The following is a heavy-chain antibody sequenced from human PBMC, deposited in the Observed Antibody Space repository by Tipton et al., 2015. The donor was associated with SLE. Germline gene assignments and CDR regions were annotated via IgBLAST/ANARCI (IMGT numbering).Heavy chain of an antibody. CDR1: GGSINVYY. J-gene: IGHJ4*02. CDR2: DSYSGST. CDR3: ARLPDYFDH. V-gene: IGHV4-59*01. Sequence: TLSLTCSVSGGSINVYYWSWVRQPPGKGLEWIGYDSYSGSTNYNPSLQSRVTISVDTSKNQFSLKLRSVTAADTAVYYCARLPDYFDHWGQGALVTVSS.